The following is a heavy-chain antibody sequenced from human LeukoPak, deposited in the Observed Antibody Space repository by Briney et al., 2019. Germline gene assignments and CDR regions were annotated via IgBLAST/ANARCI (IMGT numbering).Heavy chain of an antibody. CDR3: AKFPGSYGGDYYDSSGYSY. J-gene: IGHJ4*02. V-gene: IGHV3-30*18. Sequence: GRSLRLSCAASGFIFSSYGMHWVRQAPGKGLEWVAVLSYDGSNKYYADSVKGRFTISRDNSKNTLYLQMNSLRAEDTAVYYCAKFPGSYGGDYYDSSGYSYWGQGTLVTVSS. CDR1: GFIFSSYG. CDR2: LSYDGSNK. D-gene: IGHD3-22*01.